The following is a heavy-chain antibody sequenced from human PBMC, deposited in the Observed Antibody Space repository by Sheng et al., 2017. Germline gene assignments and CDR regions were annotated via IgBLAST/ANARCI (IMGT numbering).Heavy chain of an antibody. V-gene: IGHV3-30*04. CDR3: ARGGGYYYYMDV. CDR1: GFTFSSYA. D-gene: IGHD3-16*01. CDR2: ISYDGSNK. J-gene: IGHJ6*03. Sequence: QVQLVESGGGVVQPGRSLRLSCAASGFTFSSYAMHWVRQAPGKGLEWVAVISYDGSNKYYADSVKGRFTISRDNSKNTLYLQMNSLRAEDTAVYYCARGGGYYYYMDVWGQGTTVTVSS.